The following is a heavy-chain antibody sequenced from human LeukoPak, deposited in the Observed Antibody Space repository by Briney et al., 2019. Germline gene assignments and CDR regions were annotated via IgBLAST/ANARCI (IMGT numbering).Heavy chain of an antibody. V-gene: IGHV3-23*01. CDR3: ARDRGGYSTDFDW. CDR2: IDGSGTRT. CDR1: GFTSSSYS. J-gene: IGHJ4*02. Sequence: QAGGSLRLSCAASGFTSSSYSMNWVRQAPGKGPEWVSTIDGSGTRTFYALSFNGRFIISRDNSMNTLYLQMDGLRAEDTAVYYCARDRGGYSTDFDWWGQGALVTVSS. D-gene: IGHD5-12*01.